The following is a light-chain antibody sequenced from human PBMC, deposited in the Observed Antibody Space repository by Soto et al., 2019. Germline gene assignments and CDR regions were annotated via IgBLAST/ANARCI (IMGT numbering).Light chain of an antibody. J-gene: IGLJ1*01. Sequence: QSVLTQPASVSGSPGQSITISCTGTSSDIGSYDLVSWYQQHADKVPKLIIYEVRKRPSGVSNRFSGSKSGNTASLTISWLQAEDEADYYCCSGSTTFYVFGTGTKVTVL. V-gene: IGLV2-23*02. CDR3: CSGSTTFYV. CDR1: SSDIGSYDL. CDR2: EVR.